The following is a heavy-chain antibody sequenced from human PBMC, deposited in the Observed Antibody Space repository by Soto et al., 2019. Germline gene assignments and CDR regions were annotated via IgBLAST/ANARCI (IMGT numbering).Heavy chain of an antibody. J-gene: IGHJ4*02. CDR1: GGSISSGDYY. Sequence: PSETLSLTCTVSGGSISSGDYYWSWIRQPPGKGLEWIGYTYYSGSTYYNPSLKSRVTISVDTSKNQFSLKLSSVTAADTAVYYCARGGYYDSSGYAHDYWGQGTLVTVSS. D-gene: IGHD3-22*01. CDR3: ARGGYYDSSGYAHDY. CDR2: TYYSGST. V-gene: IGHV4-30-4*01.